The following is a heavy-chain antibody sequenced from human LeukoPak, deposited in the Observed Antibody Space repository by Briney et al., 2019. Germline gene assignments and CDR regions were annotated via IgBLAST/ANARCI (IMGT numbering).Heavy chain of an antibody. CDR2: ISGDGAYT. D-gene: IGHD3-22*01. Sequence: PGGSLRLSCAASGFTFSSYGMHWVRQAPGKGLEWVSAISGDGAYTYPADSVKGRFTISRDNSKSTLYLQMNSLRAEDTAVYYCAKGYYFDISGYYNVEYWGQGTLVTVSS. J-gene: IGHJ4*02. V-gene: IGHV3-23*01. CDR1: GFTFSSYG. CDR3: AKGYYFDISGYYNVEY.